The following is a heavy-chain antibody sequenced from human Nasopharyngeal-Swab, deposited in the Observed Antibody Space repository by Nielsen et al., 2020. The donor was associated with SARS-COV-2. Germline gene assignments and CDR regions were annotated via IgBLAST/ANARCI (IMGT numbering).Heavy chain of an antibody. V-gene: IGHV1-24*01. D-gene: IGHD3-3*01. Sequence: ASVKVSCKVSGYTLTELSMHWVRQAPGKGLEWMGGFDPEDGETIYAQKFQGRVTMTEDTSTDTAYMELSSLRSEDTAVYYCATYPLRSGYYTGREFDYWGQRTLVTVSS. CDR1: GYTLTELS. J-gene: IGHJ4*02. CDR3: ATYPLRSGYYTGREFDY. CDR2: FDPEDGET.